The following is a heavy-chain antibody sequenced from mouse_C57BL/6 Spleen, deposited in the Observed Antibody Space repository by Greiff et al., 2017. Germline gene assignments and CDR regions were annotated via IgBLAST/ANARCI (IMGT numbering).Heavy chain of an antibody. CDR3: TRGPSYYFDY. CDR1: GFTFSSYA. CDR2: ISSGGDYL. J-gene: IGHJ2*01. Sequence: DVQLVESGEGLVKPGGSLKLSCAASGFTFSSYAMSWVRQTPEKRLEWVAYISSGGDYLYYADTVKGRFTISRDNARNTLYLQMSSLKSEDTAMYYCTRGPSYYFDYWGQGTTLTVSS. V-gene: IGHV5-9-1*02.